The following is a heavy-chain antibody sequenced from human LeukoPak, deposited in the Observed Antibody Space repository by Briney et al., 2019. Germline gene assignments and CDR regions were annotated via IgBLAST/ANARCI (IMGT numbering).Heavy chain of an antibody. CDR2: ISAYNGNT. V-gene: IGHV1-18*01. CDR3: ARDCSGGSCYLYFDY. J-gene: IGHJ4*02. Sequence: ASVKVSCKASGYTFTSYGISWVRQAPGQGLEWMGWISAYNGNTNYAQKLQGRVTMTTDTSTSAAYMELRSLRSDDTAVYYSARDCSGGSCYLYFDYWGQGTLVTVSS. D-gene: IGHD2-15*01. CDR1: GYTFTSYG.